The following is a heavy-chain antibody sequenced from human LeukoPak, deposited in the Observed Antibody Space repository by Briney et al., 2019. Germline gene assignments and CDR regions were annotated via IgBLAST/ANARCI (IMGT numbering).Heavy chain of an antibody. CDR3: AKALGIFGVTQPMDV. D-gene: IGHD3-3*01. CDR1: GFTFSSYA. CDR2: IRGSGGST. Sequence: PGGSLRLSCAASGFTFSSYAMSWVRQAPGKGLEWVSTIRGSGGSTYYADSVKGRFTISRDNSKNTLYLQMNSLRAEDTAVYYCAKALGIFGVTQPMDVWGKGTTVTVSS. V-gene: IGHV3-23*01. J-gene: IGHJ6*03.